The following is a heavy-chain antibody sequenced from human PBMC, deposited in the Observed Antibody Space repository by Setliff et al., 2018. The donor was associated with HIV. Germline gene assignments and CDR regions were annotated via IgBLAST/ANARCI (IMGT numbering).Heavy chain of an antibody. CDR1: EFTFSSYW. CDR3: TRKLAPGHGMDV. J-gene: IGHJ6*02. Sequence: GGSLRLSCSASEFTFSSYWMSWVRQAPGKRPEWVANIKGDGSETYYVDSVKGRFTISRDNAKNSLYLQMDSLRVEDTTVYYCTRKLAPGHGMDVWGQGTTVTVS. D-gene: IGHD3-3*02. CDR2: IKGDGSET. V-gene: IGHV3-7*01.